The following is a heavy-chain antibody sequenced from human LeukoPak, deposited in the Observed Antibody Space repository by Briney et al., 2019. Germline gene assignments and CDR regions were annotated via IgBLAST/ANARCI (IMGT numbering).Heavy chain of an antibody. Sequence: SQTLSLTCAIAGDSVSNYNYGWNWIRQSPSRGLAWLGRTYYRSQWKNDYARSVMGRISVEPDTSKNQFSLHLRSVAPDDSAVYYCAGGYAFDVWGRGTMVTVSS. CDR2: TYYRSQWKN. V-gene: IGHV6-1*01. CDR3: AGGYAFDV. CDR1: GDSVSNYNYG. J-gene: IGHJ3*01.